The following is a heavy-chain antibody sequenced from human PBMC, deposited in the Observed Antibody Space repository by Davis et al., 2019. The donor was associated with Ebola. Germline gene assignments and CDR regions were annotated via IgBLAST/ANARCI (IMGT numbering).Heavy chain of an antibody. J-gene: IGHJ4*02. CDR3: ARSRAPGGPSDD. D-gene: IGHD6-6*01. CDR2: ISSSGVSV. V-gene: IGHV3-48*03. CDR1: GFTFSTYE. Sequence: GEFLKISCAVSGFTFSTYEMNWVRQAPGKRLEWISYISSSGVSVNYADSVKGRFTISRDNDKESLFLRMNSLRAEDSAVYFCARSRAPGGPSDDWCQGTLVTVSS.